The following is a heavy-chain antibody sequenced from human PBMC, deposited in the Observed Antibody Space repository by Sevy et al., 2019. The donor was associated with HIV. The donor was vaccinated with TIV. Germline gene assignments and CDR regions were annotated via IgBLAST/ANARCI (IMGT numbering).Heavy chain of an antibody. V-gene: IGHV1-2*06. CDR3: ARALTDIWMGGMDV. J-gene: IGHJ6*02. Sequence: APVKVSCKTSGYAFTGYWIHWVGQAPGQGLEWMGRINPISGGTDDAHKFQGRVIMTRDTSISTAYLEVRRLTSDDTAVYYCARALTDIWMGGMDVWGQGTLVTVSS. CDR2: INPISGGT. CDR1: GYAFTGYW. D-gene: IGHD3-3*01.